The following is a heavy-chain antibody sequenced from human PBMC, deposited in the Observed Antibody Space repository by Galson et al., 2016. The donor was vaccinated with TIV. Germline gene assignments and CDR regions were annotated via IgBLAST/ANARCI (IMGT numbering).Heavy chain of an antibody. CDR3: AREGGTYFGSYYYGMVV. CDR2: ISYDASNK. Sequence: SLRLACAASEFTFSAYAMHWVRQAPGKGPEWVAIISYDASNKYYADSVKGRFTIYRDNSKYTLYLQMNSLRAEDTAVYYCAREGGTYFGSYYYGMVVWGQGTTVTVSS. CDR1: EFTFSAYA. V-gene: IGHV3-30*07. J-gene: IGHJ6*02. D-gene: IGHD1-26*01.